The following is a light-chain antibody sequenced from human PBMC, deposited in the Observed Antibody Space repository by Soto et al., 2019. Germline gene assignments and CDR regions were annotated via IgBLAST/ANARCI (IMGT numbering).Light chain of an antibody. J-gene: IGKJ1*01. CDR3: QHYNSYSEA. CDR1: QSVSSY. CDR2: DAS. V-gene: IGKV3-11*01. Sequence: EIVLTQSPVTLSLSPGERATLSCRASQSVSSYLAWYQQKPGQAPRLLIYDASNRATGIPARFSGSGSGTDFTLTISSLQPDDFATYYCQHYNSYSEAFGQGAKVDIK.